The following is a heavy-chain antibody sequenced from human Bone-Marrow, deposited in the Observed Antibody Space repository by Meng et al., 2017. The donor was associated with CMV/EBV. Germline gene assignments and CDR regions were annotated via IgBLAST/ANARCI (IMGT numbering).Heavy chain of an antibody. CDR2: TSYDGSNK. V-gene: IGHV3-30-3*01. CDR3: ARGKGHFGDELPYYYSVDA. Sequence: GESLKISCTASGFRFNSYAMHWVRQASGKGLEWVAVTSYDGSNKYYADSVKGRFTISRDNSKNTLYMQMDSLRDEDTAVYYCARGKGHFGDELPYYYSVDAWGQGTTVTVSS. CDR1: GFRFNSYA. D-gene: IGHD3-10*01. J-gene: IGHJ6*02.